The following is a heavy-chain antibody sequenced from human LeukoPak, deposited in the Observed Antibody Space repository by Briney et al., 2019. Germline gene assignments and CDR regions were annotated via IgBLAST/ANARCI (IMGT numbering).Heavy chain of an antibody. J-gene: IGHJ4*02. V-gene: IGHV3-66*01. Sequence: PGGSLRLSCTASGFTFSSYEMNWVRQAPGKGLEWVSVIYSGGSTYYADSVKGRFTISRDNSKNTLYLQINSLRAEDTAVYYCYSMIVVEIRVINDYWGQGTLVTVSS. CDR3: YSMIVVEIRVINDY. CDR2: IYSGGST. CDR1: GFTFSSYE. D-gene: IGHD3-22*01.